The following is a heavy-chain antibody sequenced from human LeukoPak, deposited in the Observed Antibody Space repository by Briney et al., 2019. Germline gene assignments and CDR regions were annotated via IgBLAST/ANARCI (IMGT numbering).Heavy chain of an antibody. CDR1: GGSISSYY. CDR3: ARVYGSGTYLFDY. D-gene: IGHD3-10*01. Sequence: PSETLSLTCTVSGGSISSYYWSWIRQPPGKGLEWIGYIHYSGSTNYNPSLKSRVTISVDTSKNQFSLKLSSVTAADTAVYYCARVYGSGTYLFDYWGQGTLVTVSS. J-gene: IGHJ4*02. V-gene: IGHV4-59*01. CDR2: IHYSGST.